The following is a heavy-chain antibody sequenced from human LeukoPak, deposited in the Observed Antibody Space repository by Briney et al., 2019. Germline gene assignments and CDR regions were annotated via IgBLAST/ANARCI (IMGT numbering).Heavy chain of an antibody. CDR2: IYYSGRT. J-gene: IGHJ4*02. Sequence: SQTLSLTCTVSGDSISRSDYYWNWIRQHPGKGLEWIGYIYYSGRTYYNPSLKSRVTILVDTSKNQFSLKLSSMTAADTAVYYCARTIIVVVPAAMLFDNWGQGTLVTVSS. V-gene: IGHV4-31*03. CDR1: GDSISRSDYY. CDR3: ARTIIVVVPAAMLFDN. D-gene: IGHD2-2*01.